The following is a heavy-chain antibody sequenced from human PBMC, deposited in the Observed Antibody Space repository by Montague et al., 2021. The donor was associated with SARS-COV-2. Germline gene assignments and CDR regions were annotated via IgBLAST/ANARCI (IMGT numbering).Heavy chain of an antibody. J-gene: IGHJ6*02. Sequence: SETLSLTCSVSGGSISNYFWSWIRQTPGKGLEWIGYIYNGGSTNYDPSLKSRVTISVDTSKNQFSLKLSSMTAADTAVYYCARYTRQIRLIVFDYGMDVWGQGTTVTVSS. CDR2: IYNGGST. CDR3: ARYTRQIRLIVFDYGMDV. V-gene: IGHV4-59*01. CDR1: GGSISNYF. D-gene: IGHD4-17*01.